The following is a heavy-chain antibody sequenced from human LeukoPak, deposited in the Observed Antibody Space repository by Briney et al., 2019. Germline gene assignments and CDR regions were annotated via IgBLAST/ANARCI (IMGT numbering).Heavy chain of an antibody. CDR2: ISSSSSYI. V-gene: IGHV3-21*01. J-gene: IGHJ3*02. Sequence: PGGSLRLSCAASGFTFSSYSMNWVRQAPGKGLEWVSSISSSSSYIYYADSVKGRFTISRDNAKSSLYLQMNSLRAEDTAVYYCARVRSSSIHDAFDIWGQGTMVTVSS. D-gene: IGHD6-6*01. CDR1: GFTFSSYS. CDR3: ARVRSSSIHDAFDI.